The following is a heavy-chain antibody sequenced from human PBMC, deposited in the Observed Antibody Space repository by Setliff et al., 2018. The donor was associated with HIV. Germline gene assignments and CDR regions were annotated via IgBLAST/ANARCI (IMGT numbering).Heavy chain of an antibody. V-gene: IGHV5-51*01. Sequence: GASLTISCQGSGYSFTSYWIGWVRQMPGKGLERMGITYPGDSDTRYSPSFQGQVTISADKSISTAYLQWSSLKASDTAMYYCSRHKQDIVATISAFDILGQGTMVTVSS. CDR2: TYPGDSDT. D-gene: IGHD5-12*01. J-gene: IGHJ3*02. CDR1: GYSFTSYW. CDR3: SRHKQDIVATISAFDI.